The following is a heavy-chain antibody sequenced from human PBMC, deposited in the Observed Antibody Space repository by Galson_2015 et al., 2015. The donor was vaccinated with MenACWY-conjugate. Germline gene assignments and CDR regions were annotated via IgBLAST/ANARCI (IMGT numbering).Heavy chain of an antibody. J-gene: IGHJ4*02. CDR1: GFTFSHYS. D-gene: IGHD3-10*01. Sequence: SLRLSCAASGFTFSHYSMNWVRQAPGKGLEWVSAIGSISSYIYYADSVRGRFTISRDNAKNSLTLQMNSLRDEDTAVYYCVKDTGSFSLGDWGQGTLVTVSS. CDR2: IGSISSYI. V-gene: IGHV3-21*06. CDR3: VKDTGSFSLGD.